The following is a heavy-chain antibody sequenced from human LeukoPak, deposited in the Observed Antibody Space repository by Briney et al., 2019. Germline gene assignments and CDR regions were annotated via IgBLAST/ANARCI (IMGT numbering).Heavy chain of an antibody. D-gene: IGHD4-23*01. J-gene: IGHJ4*02. Sequence: SETLSLTCAVSGASTAGYYWSWIRQPPGKGLEWIGYLGNPNYNPSLKSRVIISGDMSKNHFSLKLNSVTTADTAVYYCATHRGGGGGVGYWGQGTLVTVSS. CDR1: GASTAGYY. V-gene: IGHV4-59*01. CDR3: ATHRGGGGGVGY. CDR2: LGNP.